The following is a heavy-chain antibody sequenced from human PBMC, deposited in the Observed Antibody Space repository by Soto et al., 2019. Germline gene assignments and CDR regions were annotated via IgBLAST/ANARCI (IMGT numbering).Heavy chain of an antibody. Sequence: PGGSLRLSCAAPGFTFSSYWMSWVRQAPGKGLEWVANIKQDGSENYYVDSVRGRFTISRDNAKNSLYLQMNSLRAEDTAVYYCVRDFEGSYGCGPFDYWGQGTLVTVSS. CDR1: GFTFSSYW. CDR2: IKQDGSEN. J-gene: IGHJ4*02. V-gene: IGHV3-7*03. D-gene: IGHD5-18*01. CDR3: VRDFEGSYGCGPFDY.